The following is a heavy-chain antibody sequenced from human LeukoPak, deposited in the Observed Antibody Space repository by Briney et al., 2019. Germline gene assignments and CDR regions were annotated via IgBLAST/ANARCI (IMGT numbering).Heavy chain of an antibody. CDR3: ARPTGGGYNKNWFDP. J-gene: IGHJ5*02. V-gene: IGHV4-39*01. CDR2: IYYSGST. Sequence: PSETLSLTCTVSGGSISSSSYYWGWTRQPPGKGLEWIGSIYYSGSTYYNPSLKSRVTISVDTSKNQFSLKLSSVTAADTAVYYCARPTGGGYNKNWFDPWGQGTLVTVSS. D-gene: IGHD3-22*01. CDR1: GGSISSSSYY.